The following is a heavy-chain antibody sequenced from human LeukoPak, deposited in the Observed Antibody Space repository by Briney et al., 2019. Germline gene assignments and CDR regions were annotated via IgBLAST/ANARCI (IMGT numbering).Heavy chain of an antibody. Sequence: GASVKVSCKASGYTFTGYYMHWVRQAPGQGLEWMGGVIPIFGTSSYAEKFRGRVTLTTDESTTTAYMELRNLRSEDTAVYYCARGQFSDTAMVQKYYYMDVWGKGTTVIVSS. V-gene: IGHV1-69*05. J-gene: IGHJ6*03. D-gene: IGHD5-18*01. CDR1: GYTFTGYY. CDR3: ARGQFSDTAMVQKYYYMDV. CDR2: VIPIFGTS.